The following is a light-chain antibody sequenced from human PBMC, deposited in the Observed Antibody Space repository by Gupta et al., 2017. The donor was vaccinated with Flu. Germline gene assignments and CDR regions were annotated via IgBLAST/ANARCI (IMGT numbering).Light chain of an antibody. CDR1: SEHSSYA. CDR2: LQSDGSH. V-gene: IGLV4-69*01. Sequence: QLVLTQPPSASASLGASVKLTCTLSSEHSSYAIAWHQQQPEKGPRFLMKLQSDGSHSKGDEIPDRFSGSSSGAERYLTISSLQSEDEADYYCQTWTTGTRLFGRGTKLTVL. CDR3: QTWTTGTRL. J-gene: IGLJ3*02.